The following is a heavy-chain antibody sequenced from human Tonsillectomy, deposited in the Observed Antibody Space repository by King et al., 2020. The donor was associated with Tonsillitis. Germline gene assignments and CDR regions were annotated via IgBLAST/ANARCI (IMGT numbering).Heavy chain of an antibody. CDR3: ARLKRSGSESYLKGISNYGMDV. V-gene: IGHV3-21*01. J-gene: IGHJ6*02. D-gene: IGHD3-10*01. CDR1: GFTFSSYS. CDR2: MSSSTSYK. Sequence: VQLVESGGGLVKPGGSLRLSCAASGFTFSSYSMNWVRQAPGKGLEWVSSMSSSTSYKYYADSVKGRFTISRDNAKNSLYLQMNSLRVEDTAVYYCARLKRSGSESYLKGISNYGMDVWRQGTTVTVSS.